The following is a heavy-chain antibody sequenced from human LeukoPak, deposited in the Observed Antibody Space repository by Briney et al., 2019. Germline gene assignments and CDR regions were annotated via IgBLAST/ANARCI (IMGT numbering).Heavy chain of an antibody. CDR1: GFTFSSYW. Sequence: GGSLRLSCAASGFTFSSYWMHWVRQAPGKGLVWVSRINSDGSSTSYADSVKGRFTISRDNAKNTLYPQMNSLRAEDTAVYYCARGTPPTYXXXXXGYQYYFDYWGQGTLVTVS. D-gene: IGHD3-3*01. CDR3: ARGTPPTYXXXXXGYQYYFDY. CDR2: INSDGSST. V-gene: IGHV3-74*01. J-gene: IGHJ4*02.